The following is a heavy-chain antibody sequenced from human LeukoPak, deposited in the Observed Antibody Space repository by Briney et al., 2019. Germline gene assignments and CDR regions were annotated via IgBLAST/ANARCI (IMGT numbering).Heavy chain of an antibody. CDR1: GFTFSSYG. D-gene: IGHD1-14*01. CDR2: IWYDGSNK. J-gene: IGHJ6*02. Sequence: GGSLRLSCAASGFTFSSYGMHWVRQAPGKGLEWVAVIWYDGSNKYYVDSVKGRFTISRDNSKNTLYLQMNSLRAEDTAVYYCARDRTAYYYYGMDVWGQGTTVTVSS. V-gene: IGHV3-33*01. CDR3: ARDRTAYYYYGMDV.